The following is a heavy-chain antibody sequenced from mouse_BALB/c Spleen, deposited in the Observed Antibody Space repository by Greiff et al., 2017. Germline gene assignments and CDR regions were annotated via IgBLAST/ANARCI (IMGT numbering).Heavy chain of an antibody. CDR1: GFTFSDYY. CDR2: ISDGGSYT. CDR3: AREASLAY. J-gene: IGHJ3*01. V-gene: IGHV5-4*02. Sequence: DVQLVESGEGLVKPGGSLKLSCAASGFTFSDYYMYWVRQTPEKRLEWVATISDGGSYTYYPDSVKGRFTISRDNAKNNLYLQMSSLKSEDTAMYYCAREASLAYWGQGTLVTVSA.